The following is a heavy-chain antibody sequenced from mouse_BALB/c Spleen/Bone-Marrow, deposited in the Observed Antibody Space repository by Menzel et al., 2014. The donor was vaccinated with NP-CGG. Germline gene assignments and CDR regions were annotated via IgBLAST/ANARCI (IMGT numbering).Heavy chain of an antibody. CDR2: ILTGNNST. CDR1: GYTFSGYW. CDR3: TRGGGYFALDY. Sequence: AQPQESGAELMKPGASAKISCKATGYTFSGYWIGRVQQRPGHGLEWIGEILTGNNSTNYNEKFKGKATFTADTSSNTAYMHLSSLTSEDTAVYYCTRGGGYFALDYWGQGTSVTGSS. V-gene: IGHV1-9*01. J-gene: IGHJ4*01.